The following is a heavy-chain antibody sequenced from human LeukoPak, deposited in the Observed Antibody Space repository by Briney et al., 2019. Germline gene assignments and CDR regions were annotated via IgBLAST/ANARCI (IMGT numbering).Heavy chain of an antibody. CDR3: ARPEDGSGTSFDY. CDR1: GYSFSNYW. D-gene: IGHD3-10*01. V-gene: IGHV5-51*01. CDR2: IYRGDSDT. J-gene: IGHJ4*02. Sequence: PGESLKISCKGSGYSFSNYWIGWVRQMPGKGLEWMGIIYRGDSDTRYSPSFQGQVTISADKSISIAYLQWSSLKAADTAMYYCARPEDGSGTSFDYWGQGTLVTVSS.